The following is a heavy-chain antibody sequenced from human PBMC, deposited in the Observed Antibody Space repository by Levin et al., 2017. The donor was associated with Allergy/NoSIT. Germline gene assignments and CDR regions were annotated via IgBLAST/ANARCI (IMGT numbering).Heavy chain of an antibody. J-gene: IGHJ5*02. D-gene: IGHD1/OR15-1a*01. CDR3: LKDKAGVAATGTRFDP. CDR2: ISWHSGDI. V-gene: IGHV3-9*01. Sequence: PGGSLRLSCAASGFTFDEYAMHWVRQVPGQGLEWVSGISWHSGDIGYAESVKGRFTISRDNARNSVYLQMNNVRVEDTSFYYCLKDKAGVAATGTRFDPWGQGTLVTVSS. CDR1: GFTFDEYA.